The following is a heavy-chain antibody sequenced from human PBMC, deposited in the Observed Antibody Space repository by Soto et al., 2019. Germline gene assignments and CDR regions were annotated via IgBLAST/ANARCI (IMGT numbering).Heavy chain of an antibody. CDR1: GDTDTNYV. J-gene: IGHJ6*02. CDR2: IFPKFGTT. CDR3: ETEMTFGKLSVV. Sequence: GASVKVSCKASGDTDTNYVISWVRQAPGQGLEWKGGIFPKFGTTYSAQKLQDRLTITADESTSTVYMQLSSLRLDDTAVYYCETEMTFGKLSVVWGQGTTVTVSS. D-gene: IGHD3-16*02. V-gene: IGHV1-69*13.